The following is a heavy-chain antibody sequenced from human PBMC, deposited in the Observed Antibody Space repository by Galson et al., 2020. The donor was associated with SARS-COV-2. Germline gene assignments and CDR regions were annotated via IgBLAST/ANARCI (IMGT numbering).Heavy chain of an antibody. CDR2: ISHSGGT. J-gene: IGHJ3*02. D-gene: IGHD4-17*01. CDR1: GTSISSGPYS. V-gene: IGHV4-30-2*01. Sequence: SETLSLTCVVSGTSISSGPYSWNWTRQPPGKGLEWIGYISHSGGTYYNPSLKSRVTISGDRSKNQFSLRLSSVTAADTAVYYCARLHYGEYAPEAFDIWGPGTRVTVAS. CDR3: ARLHYGEYAPEAFDI.